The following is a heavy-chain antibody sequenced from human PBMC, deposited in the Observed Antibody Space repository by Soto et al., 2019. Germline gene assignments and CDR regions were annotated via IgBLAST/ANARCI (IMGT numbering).Heavy chain of an antibody. CDR2: ISADASVT. D-gene: IGHD3-3*01. CDR1: GFTFRSYE. Sequence: EVQLVASGGGLVQPGGYLTLSFAASGFTFRSYEMHWVRQPPGKGLQWISYISADASVTYYAESVRGRFTISRDNARNSLSLQMNSLRVDDTAIYYCVRYLHEPLPADVLRVTRWGQGTQVTVSS. V-gene: IGHV3-48*03. CDR3: VRYLHEPLPADVLRVTR. J-gene: IGHJ4*02.